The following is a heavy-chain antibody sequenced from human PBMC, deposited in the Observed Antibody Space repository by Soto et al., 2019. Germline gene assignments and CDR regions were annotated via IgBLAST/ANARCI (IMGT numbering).Heavy chain of an antibody. CDR2: IYPSDSDT. Sequence: SLKISCKGSGYNFAGYWIAWVRQMPGKGLELMGIIYPSDSDTRYRPSFQGQVTISDDKSISSAYLQWSGLRASDTAMYYCARGGVSTRTFDYWGQGTPVTVSS. D-gene: IGHD3-3*01. CDR3: ARGGVSTRTFDY. J-gene: IGHJ4*02. V-gene: IGHV5-51*01. CDR1: GYNFAGYW.